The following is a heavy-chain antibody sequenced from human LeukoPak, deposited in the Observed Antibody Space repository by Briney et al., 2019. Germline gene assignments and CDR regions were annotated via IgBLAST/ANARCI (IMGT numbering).Heavy chain of an antibody. CDR2: IYHSGTT. V-gene: IGHV4-38-2*02. Sequence: PSETLSLTCTVSGYSISSGYYWGWLRQPPGKGLEWIGRIYHSGTTYYNPSLMSRVTISVDTSKNQFSLKLRSVTAADTAVYYCARPVVPGSNDAFDIWGQGTMVTVSS. J-gene: IGHJ3*02. CDR1: GYSISSGYY. CDR3: ARPVVPGSNDAFDI. D-gene: IGHD2-2*01.